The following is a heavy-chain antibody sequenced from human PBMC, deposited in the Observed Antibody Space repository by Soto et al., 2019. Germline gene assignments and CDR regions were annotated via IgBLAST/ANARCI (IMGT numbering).Heavy chain of an antibody. CDR3: ASGRVVPTATWLDP. D-gene: IGHD2-2*01. CDR2: INSDGSST. CDR1: GFTFSNYW. Sequence: EVQLVESGGGLIQPGGSLRLSCGASGFTFSNYWMHWVRQAPGKGLVWVSRINSDGSSTTYADSVKGRFTISRDSAKNTLYLQMNSLRAEDTAVYYCASGRVVPTATWLDPWGQGTLVTVSS. V-gene: IGHV3-74*01. J-gene: IGHJ5*02.